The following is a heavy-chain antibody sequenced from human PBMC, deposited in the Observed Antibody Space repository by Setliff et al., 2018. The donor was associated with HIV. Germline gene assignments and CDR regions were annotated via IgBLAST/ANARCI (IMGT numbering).Heavy chain of an antibody. D-gene: IGHD6-19*01. CDR3: AKPLPTANGWHRVFDF. J-gene: IGHJ4*02. Sequence: PGGSLRLSCAASGFTFYTYAMSWVRQAPGKGLEWVSTFGYSGSDTYYADSVKGRFTISRDNSKGILYLQMNSLRVEDRAMYYCAKPLPTANGWHRVFDFWGQGTSVTVSS. CDR2: FGYSGSDT. CDR1: GFTFYTYA. V-gene: IGHV3-23*01.